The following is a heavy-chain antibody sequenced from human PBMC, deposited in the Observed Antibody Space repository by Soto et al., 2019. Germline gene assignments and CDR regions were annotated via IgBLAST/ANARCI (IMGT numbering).Heavy chain of an antibody. CDR3: ASDPRAAAGTGREGC. CDR2: ISGSGGST. V-gene: IGHV3-23*01. Sequence: EVQLLESGGGLVQPGGSLRLSCAASGFTFSSYAMSWVRQAPGKGLEWVSAISGSGGSTYYADYVKGRFTISRDNSKNTLYLQMNSLRAEDTAVYYCASDPRAAAGTGREGCWGQGTLVTVSS. D-gene: IGHD6-13*01. CDR1: GFTFSSYA. J-gene: IGHJ4*02.